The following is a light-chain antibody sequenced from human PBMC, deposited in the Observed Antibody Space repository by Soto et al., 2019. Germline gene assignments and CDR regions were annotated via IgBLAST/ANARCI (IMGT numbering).Light chain of an antibody. V-gene: IGKV4-1*01. CDR2: WAS. Sequence: DIVMTQSPDSLAVSLGERATINCKSSRSILFNSNNKNYLVWYQQRPGQSPKLLLYWASSREPGVPDRFSGSGSGTDFTLTISSLQADDVAVYYCQQYFSTPYTFGQGTKVAIK. CDR3: QQYFSTPYT. CDR1: RSILFNSNNKNY. J-gene: IGKJ2*01.